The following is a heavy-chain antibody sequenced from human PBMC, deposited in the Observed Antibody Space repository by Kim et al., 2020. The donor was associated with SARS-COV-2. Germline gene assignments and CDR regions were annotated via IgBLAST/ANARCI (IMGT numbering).Heavy chain of an antibody. Sequence: ASVKVSCKASGYTFTGYYMHWVRQAPGQGLEWMGWINPNSGGTNYAQKFQGRVTMTRDTSISTAYMELSRLRSDDTAVYYCARALKITGTKYYFDYWGQGTLVTVSS. D-gene: IGHD1-7*01. CDR2: INPNSGGT. CDR3: ARALKITGTKYYFDY. V-gene: IGHV1-2*02. J-gene: IGHJ4*02. CDR1: GYTFTGYY.